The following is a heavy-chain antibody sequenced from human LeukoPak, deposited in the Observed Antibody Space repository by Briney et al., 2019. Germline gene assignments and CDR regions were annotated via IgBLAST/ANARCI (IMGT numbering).Heavy chain of an antibody. V-gene: IGHV3-23*01. J-gene: IGHJ6*03. CDR2: LSGGDFST. CDR1: GFTFSNYA. Sequence: GGSLRLSRAASGFTFSNYAMSWVRQAAGKGLEWVSALSGGDFSTYYADSVKGRFTISRDTSKNTLYLHMNSLRAEDTAVYYCAKARGSAPHYYYMDVWGKGTTVTVSS. D-gene: IGHD3-10*01. CDR3: AKARGSAPHYYYMDV.